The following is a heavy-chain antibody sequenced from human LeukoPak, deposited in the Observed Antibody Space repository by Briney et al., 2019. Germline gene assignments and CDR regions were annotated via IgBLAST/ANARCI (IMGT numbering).Heavy chain of an antibody. CDR2: IIPILGIA. V-gene: IGHV1-69*04. D-gene: IGHD6-13*01. CDR1: GGTFSSYA. J-gene: IGHJ4*02. CDR3: ARDSIAAAGKAPYDY. Sequence: SVKVSCKASGGTFSSYAISWVRQAPGQGLEWMGRIIPILGIANYAQKFQGRVTITADKSTSTAYIELSSLRSEDTAVYYCARDSIAAAGKAPYDYWGQGTLVTVSS.